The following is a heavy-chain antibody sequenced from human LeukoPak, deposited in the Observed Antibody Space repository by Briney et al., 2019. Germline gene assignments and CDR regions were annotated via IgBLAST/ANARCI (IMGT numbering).Heavy chain of an antibody. D-gene: IGHD3-22*01. J-gene: IGHJ4*02. V-gene: IGHV1-46*01. CDR1: GYTFTSYY. CDR3: ARDRYYDSSGYITVDY. Sequence: ASVKVSCKASGYTFTSYYMHWVRQAPGQGLEWMGIINPSGGSTSYAQKFQGRVTMTRDTSTSTVYMELSSLRSEDTAVYYCARDRYYDSSGYITVDYWGQGTLVTVSS. CDR2: INPSGGST.